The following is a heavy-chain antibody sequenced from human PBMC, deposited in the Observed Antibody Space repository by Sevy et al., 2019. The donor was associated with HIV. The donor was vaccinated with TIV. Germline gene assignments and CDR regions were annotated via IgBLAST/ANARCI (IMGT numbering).Heavy chain of an antibody. CDR2: IKQDGSEK. J-gene: IGHJ6*02. D-gene: IGHD6-13*01. V-gene: IGHV3-7*01. Sequence: GGSLRLSCAASGFTFSSYWMSWVRQAPGKGLEWVANIKQDGSEKYYVDSVKGRFTISRDNAKNSLYLQMNSLRAEDTAVYYCARCIAPSYYYGMDVWGQGTTVTVSS. CDR1: GFTFSSYW. CDR3: ARCIAPSYYYGMDV.